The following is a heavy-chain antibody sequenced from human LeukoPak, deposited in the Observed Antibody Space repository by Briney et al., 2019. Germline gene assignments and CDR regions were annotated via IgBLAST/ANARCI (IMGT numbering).Heavy chain of an antibody. CDR3: ARLTGYSSGWSSGDY. D-gene: IGHD6-19*01. CDR1: GYSFTSYW. Sequence: GESLKISCKGSGYSFTSYWIGWVRQMPGKGLEWMGIIYPGDSDTRYSPSFQGQVTISADKSISTAYLQWSSLKASDTAMYYCARLTGYSSGWSSGDYWGQGTLVTVSS. V-gene: IGHV5-51*01. J-gene: IGHJ4*02. CDR2: IYPGDSDT.